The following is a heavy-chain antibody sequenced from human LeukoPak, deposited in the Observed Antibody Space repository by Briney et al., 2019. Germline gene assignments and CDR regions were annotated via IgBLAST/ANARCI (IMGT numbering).Heavy chain of an antibody. J-gene: IGHJ6*02. V-gene: IGHV3-7*05. CDR2: IKRDGSEK. Sequence: GGSLRLSCAASGFTFSNYWMSWVRQTPGKGLEWVANIKRDGSEKYYVDSVKGRFTISRDNAKNSLYLQMNSLRAADTAVYYCAPMAADTAMVGMDVWGQGTEVTVSS. CDR3: APMAADTAMVGMDV. CDR1: GFTFSNYW. D-gene: IGHD5-18*01.